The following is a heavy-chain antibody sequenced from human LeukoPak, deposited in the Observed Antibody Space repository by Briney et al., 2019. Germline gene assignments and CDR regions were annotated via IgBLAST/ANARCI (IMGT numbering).Heavy chain of an antibody. CDR2: IYYSGST. Sequence: SETLSLTCTVSGGSISGHYWSWIRQPPGKGLEWIGYIYYSGSTNYNPSLKSRVTISVDTSKNQFSLKLSSVTAADTAVYYCARDSSKAYYDFWSGYYSHYYYYMDVWGKGTTVTVSS. CDR1: GGSISGHY. J-gene: IGHJ6*03. V-gene: IGHV4-59*11. CDR3: ARDSSKAYYDFWSGYYSHYYYYMDV. D-gene: IGHD3-3*01.